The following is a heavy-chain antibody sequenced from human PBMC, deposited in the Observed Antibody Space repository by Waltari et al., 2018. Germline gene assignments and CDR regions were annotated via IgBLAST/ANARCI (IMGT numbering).Heavy chain of an antibody. CDR1: GGSISSSSYY. J-gene: IGHJ6*03. Sequence: QLQLQESGPGLVKPSETLSLTCTVSGGSISSSSYYWGWIRQPPGKGLEWIGSIYYSGSTYYNPSLKSRVTISVDTSKNQFSLKLSSVTAADTAVYYCARRAVTTTERYYYYYYMDVWGKGTTVTVSS. CDR3: ARRAVTTTERYYYYYYMDV. D-gene: IGHD4-4*01. CDR2: IYYSGST. V-gene: IGHV4-39*01.